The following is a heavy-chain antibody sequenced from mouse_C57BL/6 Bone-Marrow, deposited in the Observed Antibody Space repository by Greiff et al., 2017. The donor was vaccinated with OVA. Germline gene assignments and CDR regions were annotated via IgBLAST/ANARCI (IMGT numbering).Heavy chain of an antibody. V-gene: IGHV1-26*01. CDR3: AREGPYYYGSSYDWYFDV. D-gene: IGHD1-1*01. J-gene: IGHJ1*03. CDR1: GYTFTDYY. CDR2: INPNNGGT. Sequence: EVQLHQSGPELVKPGASVKISCKASGYTFTDYYMNWVKQSHGKSLEWIGDINPNNGGTSYNQKFKGKATLTVDKSSSTAYMELRSVTSEDTAVYYCAREGPYYYGSSYDWYFDVWGTGTTVTVSS.